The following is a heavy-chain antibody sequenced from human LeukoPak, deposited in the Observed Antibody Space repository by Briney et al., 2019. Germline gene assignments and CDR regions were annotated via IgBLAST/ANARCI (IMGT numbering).Heavy chain of an antibody. D-gene: IGHD5-18*01. CDR2: ISSSGSTI. V-gene: IGHV3-48*03. CDR3: ARVEAAVV. CDR1: GFTFSSYE. J-gene: IGHJ4*02. Sequence: GGSLRLPCAASGFTFSSYEMNWVRQAPGKGLEGVSYISSSGSTIYYADSVKGSFTISRDNAKNSLYLQMNSLRAEDTAVYYCARVEAAVVWGQGTLVTVSS.